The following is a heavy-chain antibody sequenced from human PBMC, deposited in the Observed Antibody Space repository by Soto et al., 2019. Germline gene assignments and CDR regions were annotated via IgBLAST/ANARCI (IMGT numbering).Heavy chain of an antibody. CDR1: GFTFSSYG. CDR2: ISYDGSNK. V-gene: IGHV3-30*18. Sequence: QVQLVESGGGVVQPGRSLRLSCAASGFTFSSYGMHWVRQAPGKGLEWVAVISYDGSNKYYADSVKGRFTISRDNSKNTLYLQMNSLRAEDTAVYYFAKDRWLQEYYFDYWGQGTLVTVSS. CDR3: AKDRWLQEYYFDY. D-gene: IGHD5-12*01. J-gene: IGHJ4*02.